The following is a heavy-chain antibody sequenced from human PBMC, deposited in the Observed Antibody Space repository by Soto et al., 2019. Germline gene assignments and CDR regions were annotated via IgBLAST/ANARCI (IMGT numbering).Heavy chain of an antibody. CDR3: AREVWFGELYHYYYYGMDV. CDR1: GGSISSGGYY. V-gene: IGHV4-31*03. CDR2: IYYSGST. D-gene: IGHD3-10*01. Sequence: QVQLQESGPGLVKPSQTLSLTCTVSGGSISSGGYYWSWIRQHPGKGLEWIGYIYYSGSTYYNPSLKSRVTISVDTSKNQFSLKLCSVTAADTAVYYCAREVWFGELYHYYYYGMDVWGQGTTVTVSS. J-gene: IGHJ6*02.